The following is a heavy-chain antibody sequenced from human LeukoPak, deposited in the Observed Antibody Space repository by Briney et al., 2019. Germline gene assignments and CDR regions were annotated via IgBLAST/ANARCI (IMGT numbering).Heavy chain of an antibody. Sequence: SETLSLTCTVSGASVSSGTYYWSCIRQPPGKGLEWIVYIYYSGNTSYSPSLHTPVTISVNTTKNQFSLKVSSVTAADTAVYYCARLRTPFVETTGDCWGPGALVTVSS. CDR1: GASVSSGTYY. D-gene: IGHD4-17*01. CDR3: ARLRTPFVETTGDC. CDR2: IYYSGNT. J-gene: IGHJ4*02. V-gene: IGHV4-61*01.